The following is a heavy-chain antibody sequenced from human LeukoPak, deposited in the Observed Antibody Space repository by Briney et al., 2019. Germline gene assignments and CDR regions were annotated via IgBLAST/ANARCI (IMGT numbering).Heavy chain of an antibody. CDR2: IKQDGSEK. V-gene: IGHV3-7*01. J-gene: IGHJ6*03. Sequence: GGSLRLSCAASGFTFSSYWMSWVRQAPGKGPEWVANIKQDGSEKYYVDSVKGRFTISRDNAKNSLYLQMNSLRAEDTAVYYCARVSGYSVGINMDVWGKGTTVTVSS. D-gene: IGHD5/OR15-5a*01. CDR3: ARVSGYSVGINMDV. CDR1: GFTFSSYW.